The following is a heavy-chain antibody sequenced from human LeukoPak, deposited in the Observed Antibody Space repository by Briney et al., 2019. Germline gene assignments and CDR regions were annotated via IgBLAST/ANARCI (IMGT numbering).Heavy chain of an antibody. D-gene: IGHD3-22*01. J-gene: IGHJ4*02. CDR1: GGSFSGYY. V-gene: IGHV4-34*01. CDR2: MNRSGST. Sequence: SETLSLTCAVYGGSFSGYYWGWISQPPGKGLEWIGQMNRSGSTNYNPSLKSRVTISVDTSKNQFSLKLSSVTAADTAVYYCARARGGNYYDSSGYYPLDYWGQGTLVTVSS. CDR3: ARARGGNYYDSSGYYPLDY.